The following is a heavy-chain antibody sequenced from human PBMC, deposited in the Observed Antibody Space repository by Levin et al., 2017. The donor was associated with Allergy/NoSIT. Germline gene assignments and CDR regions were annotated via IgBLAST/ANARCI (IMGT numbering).Heavy chain of an antibody. D-gene: IGHD6-19*01. CDR3: AREDPQYSSGWYNRNWFDP. CDR2: INPNSGGT. J-gene: IGHJ5*02. V-gene: IGHV1-2*02. CDR1: GYTFTGYY. Sequence: ASVKVSCKASGYTFTGYYMHWVRQAPGQGLEWMGWINPNSGGTNYAQKFQGRVTMTRDTSISTAYMELSRLRSDDTAVYYCAREDPQYSSGWYNRNWFDPWGQGTLVTVSS.